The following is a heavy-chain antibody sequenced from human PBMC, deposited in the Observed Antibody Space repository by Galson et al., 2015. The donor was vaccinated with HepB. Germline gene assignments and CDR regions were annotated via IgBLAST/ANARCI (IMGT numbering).Heavy chain of an antibody. D-gene: IGHD3-16*01. Sequence: SLRLSCAASGYDFVRTTMNWVRQTPGKGLEWVSSITRTSNSINYADSVKGRFTVSRDNSKNFLYLQMSSLRVEDTAVHYCVREGGYDYFWGTYSGAYFESWGQGARVTVS. CDR3: VREGGYDYFWGTYSGAYFES. J-gene: IGHJ4*02. CDR2: ITRTSNSI. V-gene: IGHV3-21*06. CDR1: GYDFVRTT.